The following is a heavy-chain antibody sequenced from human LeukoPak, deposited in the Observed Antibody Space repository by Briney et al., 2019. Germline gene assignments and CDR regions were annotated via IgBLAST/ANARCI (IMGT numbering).Heavy chain of an antibody. V-gene: IGHV5-10-1*01. CDR1: GYRFTTYW. D-gene: IGHD5-12*01. Sequence: GESLTISCKVSGYRFTTYWITWVRQMPGKGLEWMGKIDPSDSYTNYSPSFQGHVTISADKSISIAYLQWSSLKAPDPAMFYCARQSPSSGYDSSNLDYWGQGTLVTVSS. CDR2: IDPSDSYT. CDR3: ARQSPSSGYDSSNLDY. J-gene: IGHJ4*02.